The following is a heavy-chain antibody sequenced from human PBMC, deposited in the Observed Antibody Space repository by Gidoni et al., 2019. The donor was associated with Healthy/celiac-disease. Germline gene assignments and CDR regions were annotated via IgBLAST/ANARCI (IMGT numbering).Heavy chain of an antibody. J-gene: IGHJ4*02. V-gene: IGHV4-39*07. CDR3: ARYQGLRPKLDY. CDR2: ISYSGST. D-gene: IGHD4-17*01. CDR1: GGSISSSSYY. Sequence: QLQLQESAPGLVQPSETLSLTCPVSGGSISSSSYYWGWIRQPPGKGLEWIGSISYSGSTYYNPSLKCRVTRSVDTSKTQFSRKLSSVTAADTAVYYCARYQGLRPKLDYWGQGTLVTVSS.